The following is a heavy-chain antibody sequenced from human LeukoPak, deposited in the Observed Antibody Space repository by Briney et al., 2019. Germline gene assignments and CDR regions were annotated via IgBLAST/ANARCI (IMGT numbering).Heavy chain of an antibody. CDR2: IYTSGST. J-gene: IGHJ4*02. Sequence: SQTLSLTCTVSGGSISSGSYYWSWIRQPAGKGLEWIGRIYTSGSTNYNPSLKSRVTISVDTSKYQFSLKLSSVTAADTAVYYCARHSVDTAGDYWGQGTLVTVSS. V-gene: IGHV4-61*02. CDR3: ARHSVDTAGDY. CDR1: GGSISSGSYY. D-gene: IGHD5-18*01.